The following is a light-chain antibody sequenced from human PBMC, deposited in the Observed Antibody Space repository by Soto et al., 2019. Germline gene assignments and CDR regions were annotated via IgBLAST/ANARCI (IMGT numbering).Light chain of an antibody. CDR1: QSVSNNY. CDR3: QQRSNWPLT. V-gene: IGKV3D-20*02. J-gene: IGKJ4*01. CDR2: GAS. Sequence: IMLTQSPGTLSLSPGERATLSCRASQSVSNNYLAWYQQKPGQAPRLLIYGASNRATGIPDRFSGSGSGTDFTLTISSLEPEDFAVYYCQQRSNWPLTFGGRTKVDIK.